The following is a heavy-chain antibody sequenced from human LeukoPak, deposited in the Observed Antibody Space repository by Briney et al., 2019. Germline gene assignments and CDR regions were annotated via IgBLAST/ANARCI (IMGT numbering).Heavy chain of an antibody. J-gene: IGHJ5*02. V-gene: IGHV3-9*01. CDR3: AKDLWFDP. Sequence: GRSLRLSCAASGFTFDDYAMHWVRQAPGKGLEWVSGISWNSGSIGYADSVKGRFTISRDNAKNSLYLQMNSLRAEDTALYYCAKDLWFDPWGQGTLVTVSS. CDR2: ISWNSGSI. CDR1: GFTFDDYA.